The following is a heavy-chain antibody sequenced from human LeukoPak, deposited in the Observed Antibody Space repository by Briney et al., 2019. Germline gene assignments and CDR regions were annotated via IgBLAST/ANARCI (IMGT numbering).Heavy chain of an antibody. CDR2: ISYDGGNR. Sequence: GGSLRLSCSASGFTFSSYGMNWVRQAPGKGLEWVAFISYDGGNRYYVDSVKGRFTISRDSSKNTLYLQMNSLRAEDTAVYYCAKDPGEPSGFDYWGQGTLVTVSS. D-gene: IGHD3-16*01. CDR3: AKDPGEPSGFDY. J-gene: IGHJ4*02. CDR1: GFTFSSYG. V-gene: IGHV3-30*18.